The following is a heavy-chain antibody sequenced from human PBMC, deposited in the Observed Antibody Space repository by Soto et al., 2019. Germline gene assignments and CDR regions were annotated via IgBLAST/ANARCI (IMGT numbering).Heavy chain of an antibody. J-gene: IGHJ4*02. D-gene: IGHD6-13*01. CDR1: GDSVSSYSVV. CDR3: ARRIGNSWLDY. V-gene: IGHV6-1*01. Sequence: SQTLSLTCAISGDSVSSYSVVWNWIRQSPSGGLEWLGRTYYRSKWYSEYAISVQSRITVNADTSKNQVSRQLDSVTPDDTAVYYCARRIGNSWLDYWGQGTLVTVSS. CDR2: TYYRSKWYS.